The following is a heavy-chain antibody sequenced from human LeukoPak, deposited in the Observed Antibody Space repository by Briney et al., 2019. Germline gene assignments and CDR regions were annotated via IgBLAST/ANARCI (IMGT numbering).Heavy chain of an antibody. J-gene: IGHJ5*02. V-gene: IGHV3-73*01. D-gene: IGHD6-13*01. Sequence: PGGSLRLSCAASGFTFSSYAMHWVRQAPGKGLEWVGRLRSKANNYATHYAPSVRGRFTISRDDSKNTRYLEMNNLKVEDTAVYYCASQAGYSSSWKTWGQGTLVTVSS. CDR1: GFTFSSYA. CDR3: ASQAGYSSSWKT. CDR2: LRSKANNYAT.